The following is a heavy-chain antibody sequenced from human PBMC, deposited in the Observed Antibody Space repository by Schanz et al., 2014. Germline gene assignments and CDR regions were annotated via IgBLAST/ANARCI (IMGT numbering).Heavy chain of an antibody. D-gene: IGHD4-17*01. V-gene: IGHV3-15*01. CDR2: IRSKNDGGTT. CDR3: AKDMHKDYGGKPQAFDI. J-gene: IGHJ3*02. CDR1: GFPFSMAW. Sequence: EVQLVESGGGLVKPGGSLRLSCAASGFPFSMAWMTWVRQAPGKGLEWVGHIRSKNDGGTTDYAAPVKGRFTISRDDSKNTVYLQMNSLRDEDTALYYCAKDMHKDYGGKPQAFDIWGQGTMVTVSS.